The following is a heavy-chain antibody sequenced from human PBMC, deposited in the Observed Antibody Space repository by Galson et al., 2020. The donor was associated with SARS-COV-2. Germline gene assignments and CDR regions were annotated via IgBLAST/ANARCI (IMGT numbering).Heavy chain of an antibody. CDR3: ARASPGLDV. CDR1: GFSFSSFA. V-gene: IGHV3-48*02. J-gene: IGHJ6*02. Sequence: GESLKLSCAASGFSFSSFAMNWVRQARGRGLDWISYISTGSTSIFYADSVKGRFTISRDSARNSLFLQMNGLRDEDTAVYYCARASPGLDVWGQGTTVIVSS. CDR2: ISTGSTSI.